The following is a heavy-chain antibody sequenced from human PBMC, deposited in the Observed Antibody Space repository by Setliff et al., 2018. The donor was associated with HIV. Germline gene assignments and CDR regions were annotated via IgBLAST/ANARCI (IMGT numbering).Heavy chain of an antibody. J-gene: IGHJ3*02. V-gene: IGHV4-39*02. CDR3: ATYLSDHYLDGAFDI. CDR2: TFYSGST. CDR1: GASVSTTGYY. Sequence: PSETLSLTCTVSGASVSTTGYYWGWLRQSPGKGLQWIGTTFYSGSTYYNPSLKIRVTISLDTSNNDFSLTLTSVTAADTALYFCATYLSDHYLDGAFDIWGRGTMVTVSS. D-gene: IGHD3-3*01.